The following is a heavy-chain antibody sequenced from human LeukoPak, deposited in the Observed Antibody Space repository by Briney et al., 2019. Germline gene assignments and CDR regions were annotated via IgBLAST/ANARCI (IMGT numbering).Heavy chain of an antibody. CDR2: INNDGSDV. V-gene: IGHV3-74*01. CDR1: GFTFSSYW. CDR3: ARVFHLIDH. J-gene: IGHJ4*02. Sequence: GGSLSLSCAASGFTFSSYWMHWVRQAPGKGLVWVSRINNDGSDVNYADSVKGRFTISRDNAKNILYLQMNSLRAEDTAVYYCARVFHLIDHWGQGTLVTVTS.